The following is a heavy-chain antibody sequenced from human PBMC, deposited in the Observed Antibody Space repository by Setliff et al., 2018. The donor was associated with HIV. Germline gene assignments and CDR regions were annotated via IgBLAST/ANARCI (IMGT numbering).Heavy chain of an antibody. V-gene: IGHV7-4-1*02. CDR3: ARAQALLRVYYMDV. Sequence: ASVKVSCKASGYTFTKYGISWVQQAPGQGLEWLGWINTNTENPTYAQGFTGRFVFSLDTSVSAAFLQISSLKAEDTAVYYCARAQALLRVYYMDVWGKGTTVTVSS. D-gene: IGHD3-3*01. CDR2: INTNTENP. J-gene: IGHJ6*03. CDR1: GYTFTKYG.